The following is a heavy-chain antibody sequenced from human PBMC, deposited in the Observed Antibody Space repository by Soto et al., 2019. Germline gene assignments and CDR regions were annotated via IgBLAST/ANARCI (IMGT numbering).Heavy chain of an antibody. CDR2: ISGGGGST. D-gene: IGHD6-13*01. CDR3: AKENGYSSSWFEFDY. V-gene: IGHV3-23*01. Sequence: EVQLLESGGGLVQPGGSLRLSCAASGFTFSSYAMSWVRQAPGKGLEWVSAISGGGGSTYYADSVKGRLTISRDNSKNTLYLQMNSKRAEDTVVYYCAKENGYSSSWFEFDYWGQGTLVTVSS. J-gene: IGHJ4*02. CDR1: GFTFSSYA.